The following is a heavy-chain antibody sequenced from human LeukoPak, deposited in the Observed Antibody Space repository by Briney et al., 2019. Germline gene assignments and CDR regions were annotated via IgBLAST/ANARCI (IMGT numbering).Heavy chain of an antibody. V-gene: IGHV1-18*01. D-gene: IGHD3-3*01. J-gene: IGHJ6*03. Sequence: ASVSVSCKASGYTFTSYGISWVRQAPGQGLEWMGWISAYNGNTNYAQKLQGRVTITTDTSTSTAYMELRSLRSDDTAVYYCARAHRYYDFWSGYYSYYYYYMDVWGKGTTVTVSS. CDR2: ISAYNGNT. CDR3: ARAHRYYDFWSGYYSYYYYYMDV. CDR1: GYTFTSYG.